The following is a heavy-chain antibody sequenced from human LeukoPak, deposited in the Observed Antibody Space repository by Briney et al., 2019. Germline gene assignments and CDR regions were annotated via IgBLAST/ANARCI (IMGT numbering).Heavy chain of an antibody. Sequence: PGGSLRLSCAASGFTFSDYGMHWVRQAPGKGLEWVAVIWYDGRDKYYADSVKGRFTSSRDNSKNTLYLQMNSLRAEDTAVYYCARDHRTTVTVYYFDYWGQGTLVTVSS. J-gene: IGHJ4*02. V-gene: IGHV3-33*01. CDR2: IWYDGRDK. D-gene: IGHD4-17*01. CDR1: GFTFSDYG. CDR3: ARDHRTTVTVYYFDY.